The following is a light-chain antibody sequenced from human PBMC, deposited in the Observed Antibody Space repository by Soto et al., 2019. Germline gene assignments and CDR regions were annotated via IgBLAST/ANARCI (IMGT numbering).Light chain of an antibody. CDR1: SSDVGGYNY. CDR2: DVS. V-gene: IGLV2-11*01. Sequence: QSALTQPRSVSGSPGQSVTISCTGTSSDVGGYNYVSWYQQHPGKAPKVMIYDVSKRPSGVPDRFSVSKSGNTASLTIFGLQAEDEADYYCCSYAGSFTYWVFGGGTKLTVL. J-gene: IGLJ3*02. CDR3: CSYAGSFTYWV.